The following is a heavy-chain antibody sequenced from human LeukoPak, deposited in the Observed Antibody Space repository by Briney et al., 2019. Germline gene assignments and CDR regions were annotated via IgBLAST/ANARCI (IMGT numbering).Heavy chain of an antibody. D-gene: IGHD3-22*01. CDR1: GGSFSSYY. V-gene: IGHV4-59*10. CDR3: ARGDYYDSSGYSPDWYFDL. CDR2: IYTSGST. J-gene: IGHJ2*01. Sequence: SETLSLTCAVYGGSFSSYYWGWIRQPAGKGLEWIGRIYTSGSTNYNPSLKSRVTMSVDTSKKQFSLKLSSVTAADTAVYYCARGDYYDSSGYSPDWYFDLWGRGTLVTVSS.